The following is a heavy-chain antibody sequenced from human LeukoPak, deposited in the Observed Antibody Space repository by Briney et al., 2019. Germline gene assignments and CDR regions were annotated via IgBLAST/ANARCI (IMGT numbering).Heavy chain of an antibody. CDR2: INPSGGDT. J-gene: IGHJ5*02. CDR1: GYTFTSYY. V-gene: IGHV1-46*01. Sequence: ASVKVSCKASGYTFTSYYMHWVRQAPGQGLEWMGIINPSGGDTRYAQKFQGRVTMTRDMSTSTVYMELSSLRSEDTAVYYCARGGSYWSGFEKSIWFDPWGQGTLVTVSS. CDR3: ARGGSYWSGFEKSIWFDP. D-gene: IGHD1-26*01.